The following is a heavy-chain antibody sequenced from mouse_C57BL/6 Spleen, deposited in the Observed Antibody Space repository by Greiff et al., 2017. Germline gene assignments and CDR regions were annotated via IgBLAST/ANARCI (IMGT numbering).Heavy chain of an antibody. V-gene: IGHV5-12*01. CDR1: GFTFSDYY. D-gene: IGHD1-1*01. CDR2: ISNGGGST. J-gene: IGHJ1*03. Sequence: VQVVESGGGLVQPGGSLKLSCAASGFTFSDYYMYWVRQTPEKRLEWVAYISNGGGSTYYPDTVKGRFTISRDNAKNTLYLQMSRLKSEDTAMYYCARRSFTTVVNWYFDVWGTGTTVTVSS. CDR3: ARRSFTTVVNWYFDV.